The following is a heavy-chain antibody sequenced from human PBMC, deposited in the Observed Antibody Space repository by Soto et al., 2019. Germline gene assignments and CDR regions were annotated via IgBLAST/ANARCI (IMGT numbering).Heavy chain of an antibody. J-gene: IGHJ4*02. D-gene: IGHD4-17*01. V-gene: IGHV4-34*01. CDR2: INHSGST. CDR1: GGSFSGYY. Sequence: PSETLSLTCAVYGGSFSGYYWSWIRQPPGKGLEWIGEINHSGSTNYNPSLKSRVTISVDTSKNQFSLKLSSVTAADTAVYYCARSKVYGDYDWPIDYWGQGTLVTVSS. CDR3: ARSKVYGDYDWPIDY.